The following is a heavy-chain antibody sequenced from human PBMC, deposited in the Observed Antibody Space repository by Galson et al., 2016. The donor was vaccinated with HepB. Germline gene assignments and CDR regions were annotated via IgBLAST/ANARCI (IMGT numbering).Heavy chain of an antibody. CDR3: ARRRRYYSDSSGGKFYFDY. V-gene: IGHV2-5*02. CDR1: GFSLSTGGVG. D-gene: IGHD3-22*01. Sequence: PALVKPTQTLTLTCTFSGFSLSTGGVGVGWIRQPPGKALDWLALIYWDDDKRYSPSLNSRLPITKDTSNNQVILRMTNMDPVDTATYYCARRRRYYSDSSGGKFYFDYWGQGTLVTVSS. J-gene: IGHJ4*02. CDR2: IYWDDDK.